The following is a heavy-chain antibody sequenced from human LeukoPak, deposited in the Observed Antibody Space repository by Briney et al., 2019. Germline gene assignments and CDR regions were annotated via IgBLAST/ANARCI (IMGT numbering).Heavy chain of an antibody. CDR1: GYTFTSYY. CDR3: ARDQVVATAPDRPFAY. J-gene: IGHJ4*02. V-gene: IGHV1-46*01. Sequence: ASVKVSCKASGYTFTSYYMHWVRQAPGQGLEWMGIINPSVGSTNYAQKFQGRVTMTRDTSTSTVYMELSSLRSEDAAVYYCARDQVVATAPDRPFAYWGQGTLVTVSS. D-gene: IGHD5-12*01. CDR2: INPSVGST.